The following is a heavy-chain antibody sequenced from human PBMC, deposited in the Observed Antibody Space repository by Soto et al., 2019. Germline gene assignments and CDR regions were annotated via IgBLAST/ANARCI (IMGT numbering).Heavy chain of an antibody. Sequence: EVQLVESGGGLVQPGGSLRLSCAASGFTFSSYWMYWVRQAPGKGLVWVSRIKSDGSITADADSVKGRFTISRDNAKNTLFLQMNSLRAEDTAVYYCGSAWNYGMDVWCQWTTVTVTS. V-gene: IGHV3-74*01. CDR3: GSAWNYGMDV. D-gene: IGHD1-1*01. CDR2: IKSDGSIT. CDR1: GFTFSSYW. J-gene: IGHJ6*02.